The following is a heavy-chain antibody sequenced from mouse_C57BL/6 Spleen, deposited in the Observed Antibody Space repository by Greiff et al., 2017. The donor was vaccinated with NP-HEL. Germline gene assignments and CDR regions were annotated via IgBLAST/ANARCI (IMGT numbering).Heavy chain of an antibody. J-gene: IGHJ2*01. V-gene: IGHV3-6*01. Sequence: ESGPGLVKPSQSLSLTCSVTGYSITSGYYWNWIRQFPGNKLEWMGYISYDGSNNYNPSLKNRISITRDTSKNQFFLKLNSVTTEDTATYYCARDRGGSSFYWGQGTTLTVSS. D-gene: IGHD1-1*01. CDR3: ARDRGGSSFY. CDR2: ISYDGSN. CDR1: GYSITSGYY.